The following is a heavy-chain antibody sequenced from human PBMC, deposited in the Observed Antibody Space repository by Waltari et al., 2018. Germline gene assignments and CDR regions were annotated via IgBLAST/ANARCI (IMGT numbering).Heavy chain of an antibody. CDR2: IYSSGST. V-gene: IGHV3-53*01. CDR1: GFTVSSNY. J-gene: IGHJ4*02. Sequence: EVQLVESGGGLIQPGGSLRLSCAASGFTVSSNYMSWVRQAPGKGLEWVSVIYSSGSTYYAYSVKGRFTISRDNSKNTLYLQMNSLRAEDTAVYYCARGGIWFGELLFYWGQGTLVTVSS. CDR3: ARGGIWFGELLFY. D-gene: IGHD3-10*01.